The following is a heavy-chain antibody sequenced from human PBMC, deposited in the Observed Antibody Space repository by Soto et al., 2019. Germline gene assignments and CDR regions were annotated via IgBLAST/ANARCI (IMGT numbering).Heavy chain of an antibody. D-gene: IGHD3-10*01. CDR1: GGSFSYYY. V-gene: IGHV4-34*02. Sequence: QVQLQQWGPGLLKPSETLSLTCSVNGGSFSYYYWSWIRQSPGKGLEWIGEINHSGTINFNPSLKSRVTISIDTSENQCSLTLRSVTAADTAIYYCARSFRGVSLDWGQGTLVTVSS. J-gene: IGHJ4*02. CDR2: INHSGTI. CDR3: ARSFRGVSLD.